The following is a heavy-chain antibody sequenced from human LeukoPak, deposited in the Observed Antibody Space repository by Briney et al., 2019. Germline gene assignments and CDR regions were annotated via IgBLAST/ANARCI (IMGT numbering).Heavy chain of an antibody. V-gene: IGHV1-69*04. J-gene: IGHJ4*02. D-gene: IGHD3-9*01. CDR3: ARPDILTAGVFDY. CDR1: GGTFSSYA. CDR2: IIPILGIA. Sequence: SVTVSCKASGGTFSSYAISWVRQAPGQGLEWMGRIIPILGIANYAQKFQGRVTITADKSTSTAYMELSSLRSEDTAVYYCARPDILTAGVFDYGGQGTLVTVSA.